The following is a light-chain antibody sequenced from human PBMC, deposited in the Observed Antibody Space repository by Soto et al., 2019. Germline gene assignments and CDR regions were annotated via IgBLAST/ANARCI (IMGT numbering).Light chain of an antibody. CDR1: SSNVGSNT. CDR3: AAWDDSLNGVV. CDR2: NNN. Sequence: QSVVTQPPSVSGTPGQRVTISCSGTSSNVGSNTVTWYQQLPGTAPKLLIYNNNERPSGVPDRFSGSKSGTSASLAISGLQSEDEADYYCAAWDDSLNGVVFGGGTKLTVL. J-gene: IGLJ2*01. V-gene: IGLV1-44*01.